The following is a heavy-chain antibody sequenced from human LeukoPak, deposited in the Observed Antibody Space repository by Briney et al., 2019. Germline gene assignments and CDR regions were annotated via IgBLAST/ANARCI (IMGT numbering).Heavy chain of an antibody. J-gene: IGHJ4*02. V-gene: IGHV1-2*02. D-gene: IGHD1-26*01. CDR2: INPTSGGT. Sequence: ASVKVSCKASGYNFTGYYIHWVRQAPGQRLEWMGWINPTSGGTKYAQKFQGRVTMTWDTSISTAYMDLSRLRSDDTAVYFCARDPPRVGAPDYWGQGTLLTVSS. CDR1: GYNFTGYY. CDR3: ARDPPRVGAPDY.